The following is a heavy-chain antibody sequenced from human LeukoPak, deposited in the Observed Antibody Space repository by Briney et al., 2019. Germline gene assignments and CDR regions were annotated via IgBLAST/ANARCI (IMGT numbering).Heavy chain of an antibody. CDR3: ARAVIRGVISVGYFDY. D-gene: IGHD3-10*01. CDR2: IYYSGST. Sequence: SETLSLTCTVSGGSISSSSYYWGWIRQPPGKGLEWIGSIYYSGSTYYNPSLKSRVTISVDTSKNQFSLKLSSVTAADTAVYYCARAVIRGVISVGYFDYWGQGTLVTVSS. CDR1: GGSISSSSYY. V-gene: IGHV4-39*07. J-gene: IGHJ4*02.